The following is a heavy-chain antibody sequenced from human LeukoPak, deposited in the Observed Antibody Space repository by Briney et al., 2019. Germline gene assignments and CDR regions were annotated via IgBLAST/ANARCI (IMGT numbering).Heavy chain of an antibody. V-gene: IGHV3-48*04. Sequence: GGSLRLSCAASGFTFSDFSINWVRQAPGKGLEWISYISGRGGTINYADSVKGRFTISRDNAKSSLFLQMNSLRAEDAAVYYCARDRVVDTAKIGKFYNYHMDVWGKGTTVTVSS. J-gene: IGHJ6*03. CDR1: GFTFSDFS. CDR2: ISGRGGTI. D-gene: IGHD5-18*01. CDR3: ARDRVVDTAKIGKFYNYHMDV.